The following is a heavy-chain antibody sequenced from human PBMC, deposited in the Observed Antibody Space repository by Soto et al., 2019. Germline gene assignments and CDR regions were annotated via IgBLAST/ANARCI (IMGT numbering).Heavy chain of an antibody. Sequence: VQLVESGGGVVQPGRSLRLSCAASGFTFSSYGMHWVRQAPGKGLEWVAVIWYDGSNKYYADSVKGRFTISRDNSKNTLYLQMNSLRAEDTAVYYCARDQRGLNAFDIWGQGTMVTVSS. V-gene: IGHV3-33*01. CDR3: ARDQRGLNAFDI. CDR1: GFTFSSYG. CDR2: IWYDGSNK. J-gene: IGHJ3*02. D-gene: IGHD3-16*01.